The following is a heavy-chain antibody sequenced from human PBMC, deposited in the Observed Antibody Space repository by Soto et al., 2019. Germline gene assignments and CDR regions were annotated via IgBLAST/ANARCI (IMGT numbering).Heavy chain of an antibody. J-gene: IGHJ4*01. D-gene: IGHD1-26*01. CDR3: ARDRGYSGSLPHY. CDR2: INPNSGGT. CDR1: GYTFTGYY. Sequence: ASVKVSCKASGYTFTGYYMHWVRQAPGQGLEWMGWINPNSGGTNYAQKFQGRVTMTRXXXXXXAXMELSRLRSDDTAVYYCARDRGYSGSLPHYWG. V-gene: IGHV1-2*02.